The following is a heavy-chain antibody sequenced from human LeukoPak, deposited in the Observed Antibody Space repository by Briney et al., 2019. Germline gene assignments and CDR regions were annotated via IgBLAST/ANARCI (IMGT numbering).Heavy chain of an antibody. V-gene: IGHV4-39*07. Sequence: SETLSLTCTVSGGSISSSSYYWGWIRQPPGKGLEWIGGIYYSGSTYYNPSLKSRVTISVDTSKNQFSLKLSSVTAADTAVYYCARDGYSSSSPDYWGQGTLVTVSS. J-gene: IGHJ4*02. CDR3: ARDGYSSSSPDY. CDR1: GGSISSSSYY. D-gene: IGHD6-13*01. CDR2: IYYSGST.